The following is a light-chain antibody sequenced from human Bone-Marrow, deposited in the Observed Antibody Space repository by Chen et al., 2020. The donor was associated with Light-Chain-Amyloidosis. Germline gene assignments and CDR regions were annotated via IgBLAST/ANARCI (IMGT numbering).Light chain of an antibody. J-gene: IGLJ3*02. V-gene: IGLV3-21*02. Sequence: SYVLTQPSSVSVAPGQTATIACGGNNIGSTSVHWYQQTPGQAPLLVVYDDSDRPSGIPERLSGSNSGNTATLTISRVEAGDEADYYCQVWDGSSDRPVFSGGTKLTVL. CDR1: NIGSTS. CDR2: DDS. CDR3: QVWDGSSDRPV.